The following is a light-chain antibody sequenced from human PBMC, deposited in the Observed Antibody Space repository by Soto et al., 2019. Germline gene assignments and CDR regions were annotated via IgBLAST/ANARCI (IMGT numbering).Light chain of an antibody. CDR3: QQYNNWPRT. J-gene: IGKJ1*01. V-gene: IGKV3-15*01. CDR2: DPS. Sequence: EIVMTQSTATLSVSPGERATLSCRASQSVSSNLAWYQQKPGQAPRLLIYDPSTRATGIPARFSGSGSGTEFTLTISSLQSEDFAVYYCQQYNNWPRTFGQGTKVEIK. CDR1: QSVSSN.